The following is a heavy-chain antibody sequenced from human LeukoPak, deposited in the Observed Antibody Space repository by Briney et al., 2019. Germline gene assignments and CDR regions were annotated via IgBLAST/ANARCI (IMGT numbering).Heavy chain of an antibody. CDR1: GFTFSDYW. D-gene: IGHD6-13*01. CDR2: IKQDGSQR. J-gene: IGHJ6*02. Sequence: GGSLRLSCTASGFTFSDYWMTWVRQAPGKGPEWVANIKQDGSQRYYVDSVRGRFTISRDNAKNSLYLQMNSLRAEDTAVYYCARDRGIAAAGYYYYYGMDVWGQGTTVTVSS. V-gene: IGHV3-7*01. CDR3: ARDRGIAAAGYYYYYGMDV.